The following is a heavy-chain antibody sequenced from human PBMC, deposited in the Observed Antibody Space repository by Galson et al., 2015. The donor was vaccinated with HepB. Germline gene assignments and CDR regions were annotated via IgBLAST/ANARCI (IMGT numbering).Heavy chain of an antibody. D-gene: IGHD4-17*01. V-gene: IGHV1-58*01. Sequence: SVKVSCKASGFTFHNSAVQWVRQARGQRLEWIGWIVVGSGKTKYAQKFQERVTITRDMSTSTAYMELSSLRSEDTAVYYCAAEIGGSSTVISLPGYWGQGTLVTVSS. CDR2: IVVGSGKT. CDR1: GFTFHNSA. CDR3: AAEIGGSSTVISLPGY. J-gene: IGHJ4*02.